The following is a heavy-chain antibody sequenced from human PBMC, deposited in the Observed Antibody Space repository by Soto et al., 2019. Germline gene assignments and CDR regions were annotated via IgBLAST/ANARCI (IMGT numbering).Heavy chain of an antibody. CDR2: IIPIFGTA. CDR3: ASEYYSLNYYYGMDV. V-gene: IGHV1-69*13. J-gene: IGHJ6*02. D-gene: IGHD4-4*01. Sequence: SVKVSCTASGGTFSIYAISWVRQAPGQGLEWMGGIIPIFGTANYAQKFQGRVTITADESTSTAYMELSSLRSEDTAVYYCASEYYSLNYYYGMDVWGQGTTVTVSS. CDR1: GGTFSIYA.